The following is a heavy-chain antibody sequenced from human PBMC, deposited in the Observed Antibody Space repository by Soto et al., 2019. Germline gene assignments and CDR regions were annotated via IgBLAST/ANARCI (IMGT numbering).Heavy chain of an antibody. CDR1: GFTFSSYG. CDR3: AKPKYCSGGSCYLSYFDS. J-gene: IGHJ4*02. V-gene: IGHV3-30*18. Sequence: GGSLRLSCAASGFTFSSYGMHWVRQAPGKGLEWVAVISYDGSNKYYADSVKGRFTISRDNSKNTLYLQMNSLRAEDTAVYYCAKPKYCSGGSCYLSYFDSWGQGTLVTVSS. D-gene: IGHD2-15*01. CDR2: ISYDGSNK.